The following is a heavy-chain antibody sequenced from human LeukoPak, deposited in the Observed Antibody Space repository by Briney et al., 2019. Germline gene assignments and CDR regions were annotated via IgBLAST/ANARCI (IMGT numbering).Heavy chain of an antibody. CDR1: GFTFSTYN. J-gene: IGHJ4*02. D-gene: IGHD3-22*01. CDR3: AREDYYDSSGYYDY. CDR2: ISSSSSYM. Sequence: GGSLRLSCAASGFTFSTYNMNWVRQAPGKGLEWVSSISSSSSYMYYPDSVKGRFTISRDNAKNSLYLQMNSLRAEDTAVYYCAREDYYDSSGYYDYWGQGTLVTVSS. V-gene: IGHV3-21*01.